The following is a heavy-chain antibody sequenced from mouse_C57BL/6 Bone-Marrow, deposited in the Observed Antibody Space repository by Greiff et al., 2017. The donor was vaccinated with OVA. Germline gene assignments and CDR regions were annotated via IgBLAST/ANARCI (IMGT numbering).Heavy chain of an antibody. CDR3: ARVGEDFDY. Sequence: VQLQQPGAELVMPGASVKLSCKASGYTFTSYWMHWVKQRPGQGLEWIGEIDPSDSYTNYNQKFKGKSTLTVDKSSSTAYMQLSSLTSEDSAVYYCARVGEDFDYWGQGTTLTVSS. V-gene: IGHV1-69*01. CDR2: IDPSDSYT. J-gene: IGHJ2*01. CDR1: GYTFTSYW.